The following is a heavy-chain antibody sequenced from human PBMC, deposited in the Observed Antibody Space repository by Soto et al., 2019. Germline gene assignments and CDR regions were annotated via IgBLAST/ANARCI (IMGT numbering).Heavy chain of an antibody. CDR2: ISVYNGNT. V-gene: IGHV1-18*01. CDR3: ARAIPPDYSGYDYEPFAFDI. J-gene: IGHJ3*02. Sequence: GASVKVSCKASGYTFTSYGISWVRQAPGQGLEWMGWISVYNGNTNYAQKVQGRVTMTRDTSTSTAYMELRSLRSDDTAVYYCARAIPPDYSGYDYEPFAFDIWGQGTMVTVSS. CDR1: GYTFTSYG. D-gene: IGHD5-12*01.